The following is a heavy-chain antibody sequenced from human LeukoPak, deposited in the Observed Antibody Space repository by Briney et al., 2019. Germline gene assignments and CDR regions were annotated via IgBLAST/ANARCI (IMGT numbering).Heavy chain of an antibody. CDR3: ARPQGIAAAGSSGDFDY. CDR1: GYTFTGYY. CDR2: ITPNSGGT. V-gene: IGHV1-2*06. Sequence: EASVKVSCKASGYTFTGYYMHWVRQAPGQGLERMGRITPNSGGTNYAQKFQGRVTMTRDKSISTAYMELSRLRSDDTAVYYCARPQGIAAAGSSGDFDYWGQGTLVTVSS. D-gene: IGHD6-13*01. J-gene: IGHJ4*02.